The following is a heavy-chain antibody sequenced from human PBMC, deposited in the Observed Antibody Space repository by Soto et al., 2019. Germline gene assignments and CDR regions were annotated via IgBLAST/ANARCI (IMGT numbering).Heavy chain of an antibody. CDR1: GFTFSSYA. V-gene: IGHV3-30-3*01. J-gene: IGHJ6*02. CDR2: ISYDGSNK. CDR3: ARRYDFWSGYHYYYGMDV. Sequence: PGGSLKLSCAASGFTFSSYAMHWVRQAPGKGLEWVAVISYDGSNKYYADSVKGRFTICRDNSKNTLYLQMNSLRAEDTAVYYCARRYDFWSGYHYYYGMDVWGQGTTVTVSS. D-gene: IGHD3-3*01.